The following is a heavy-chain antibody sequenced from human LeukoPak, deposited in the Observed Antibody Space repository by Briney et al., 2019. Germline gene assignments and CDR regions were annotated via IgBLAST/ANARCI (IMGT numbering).Heavy chain of an antibody. V-gene: IGHV3-21*01. D-gene: IGHD3-22*01. CDR2: ISSSSSYI. J-gene: IGHJ4*02. CDR3: ARIPYDSSGYYSFDY. Sequence: GGSLRLSCAASGFTFSSYSMNWVRQAPGKGLEWVSSISSSSSYIYYADSVKGRFTISRDNAKNSLYLQMNSLRAADTAVYYCARIPYDSSGYYSFDYWGQGTLATVSS. CDR1: GFTFSSYS.